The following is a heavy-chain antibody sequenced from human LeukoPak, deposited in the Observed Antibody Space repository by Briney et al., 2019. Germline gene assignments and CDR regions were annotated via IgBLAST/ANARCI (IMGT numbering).Heavy chain of an antibody. CDR2: MNPNSGNT. CDR3: ATWDSAWAFDY. V-gene: IGHV1-8*02. Sequence: ASVKVSCKASGGTLTTDFITWVRQATGQGLEWMGWMNPNSGNTGYAQKFQGRVTMTRNTSISTAYMELSSLRSEDTAVYYCATWDSAWAFDYWGQGTLVTVSS. D-gene: IGHD1-26*01. CDR1: GGTLTTDF. J-gene: IGHJ4*02.